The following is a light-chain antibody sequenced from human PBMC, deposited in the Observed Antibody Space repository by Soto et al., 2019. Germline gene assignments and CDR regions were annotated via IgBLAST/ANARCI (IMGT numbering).Light chain of an antibody. CDR2: DVS. V-gene: IGLV2-11*01. Sequence: QSVLPQPRSVSGSPGQSVTSSCTGTSSDVGDYNFVSWHQQHPGKAPKLVIYDVSKRPSGAPDRFSGSKSGNTASLTISGLQAEDEADYYCCSYAGSYSYVFGTGTKVPVL. CDR1: SSDVGDYNF. J-gene: IGLJ1*01. CDR3: CSYAGSYSYV.